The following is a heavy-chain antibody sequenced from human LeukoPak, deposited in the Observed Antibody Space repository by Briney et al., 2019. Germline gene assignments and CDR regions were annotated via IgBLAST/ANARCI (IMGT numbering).Heavy chain of an antibody. J-gene: IGHJ5*02. Sequence: SETLSLACTVSGGSISSYYWSWIWQPPGKGLEGIGYIYYSGSTNYNPSLKSRVTISVDTSKNQFSLKLSSVTAADTAVYYCARDVTYSSGRYLFRWFDPWGQGTLVTVSS. CDR3: ARDVTYSSGRYLFRWFDP. V-gene: IGHV4-59*01. D-gene: IGHD6-19*01. CDR2: IYYSGST. CDR1: GGSISSYY.